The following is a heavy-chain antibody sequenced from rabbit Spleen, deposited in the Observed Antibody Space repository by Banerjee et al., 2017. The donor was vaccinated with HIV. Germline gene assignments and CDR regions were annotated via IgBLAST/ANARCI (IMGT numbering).Heavy chain of an antibody. CDR3: ARDLDDVIGWNFGW. Sequence: QSLEESGGDLVKPGASLTLTCKASGFDFTSTYYMCWVRQAPGKGLELIACIDTNSGNTAYATWAKGRFTISKTSSTTVTLQMTSLTAADTATYFCARDLDDVIGWNFGWWGPGTLVTVS. J-gene: IGHJ4*01. D-gene: IGHD4-1*01. V-gene: IGHV1S40*01. CDR2: IDTNSGNT. CDR1: GFDFTSTYY.